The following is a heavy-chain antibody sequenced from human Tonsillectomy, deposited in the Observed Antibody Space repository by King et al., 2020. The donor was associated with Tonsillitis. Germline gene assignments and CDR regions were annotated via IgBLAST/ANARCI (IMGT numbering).Heavy chain of an antibody. D-gene: IGHD3-22*01. CDR1: GFTFSSYW. J-gene: IGHJ4*02. Sequence: VQLVESGGGLVQPGGSLRLSCAASGFTFSSYWMSWVRQAPGKGLEWVANIKQDGSEKYYVDSVKGRFTISRDNAKNSLYLQMNTLRAEDTAVYYCASAFGSSGIYPPGFDFWGQGTLVTVSS. V-gene: IGHV3-7*01. CDR2: IKQDGSEK. CDR3: ASAFGSSGIYPPGFDF.